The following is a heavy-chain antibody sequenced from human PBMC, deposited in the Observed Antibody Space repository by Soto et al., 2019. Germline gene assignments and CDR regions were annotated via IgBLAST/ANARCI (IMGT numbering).Heavy chain of an antibody. D-gene: IGHD1-26*01. J-gene: IGHJ4*02. CDR2: TYYMSKWYN. CDR1: GDSVSSNSAA. V-gene: IGHV6-1*01. Sequence: PSQTLSLTCAITGDSVSSNSAAWNWIRQSPSRGLEWLGRTYYMSKWYNDYAVSVKSRITINPDTAKYQFSLQLNSVTPEDTAVYYCARDLVRWELRYFDYWGQGTLVTVSS. CDR3: ARDLVRWELRYFDY.